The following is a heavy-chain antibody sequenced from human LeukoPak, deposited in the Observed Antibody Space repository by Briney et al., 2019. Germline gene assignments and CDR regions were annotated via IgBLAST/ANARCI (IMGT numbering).Heavy chain of an antibody. J-gene: IGHJ4*02. V-gene: IGHV3-23*01. CDR1: GFTFSTYA. D-gene: IGHD1-7*01. Sequence: PGGSLRLSCAASGFTFSTYAMAWVRQAPGKGLEWVSGVSGSGGSTYYADSVKGRFTISRDNSKNTLYLQMNSLRAEDTALYYCAKDKYNWNYREFDYWGQGTLVTVSS. CDR2: VSGSGGST. CDR3: AKDKYNWNYREFDY.